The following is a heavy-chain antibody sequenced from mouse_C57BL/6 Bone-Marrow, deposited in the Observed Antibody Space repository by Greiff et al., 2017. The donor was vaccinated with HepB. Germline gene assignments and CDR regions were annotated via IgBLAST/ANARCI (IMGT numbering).Heavy chain of an antibody. V-gene: IGHV5-6*02. CDR1: GFTFSSYG. CDR2: ISSGGSYT. CDR3: ARRDYEG. Sequence: VMLVESGGDLVKPGGSLKLSCAASGFTFSSYGMSWVRQTPDKRLEWVATISSGGSYTYYPDSVKGRFTISRDNAKNTLYLQMSSLKSEDTAMYYCARRDYEGWGQGTTLTVSS. D-gene: IGHD2-4*01. J-gene: IGHJ2*01.